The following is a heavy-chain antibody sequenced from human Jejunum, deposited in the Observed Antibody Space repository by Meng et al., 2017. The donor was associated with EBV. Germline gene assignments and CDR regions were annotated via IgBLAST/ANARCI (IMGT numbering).Heavy chain of an antibody. CDR3: TTMAPRPY. V-gene: IGHV3-15*01. CDR2: IRSKSDGGTT. Sequence: EVQLVESGGGLVEPGGSLRLSCAASGFTFNNAWMSWLRQAPGKGLEWVGRIRSKSDGGTTDYTALAKGRFTISRDDLQNILYLQMNNLETEDTGVYYCTTMAPRPYWGQGTLVTVSS. CDR1: GFTFNNAW. D-gene: IGHD6-6*01. J-gene: IGHJ4*02.